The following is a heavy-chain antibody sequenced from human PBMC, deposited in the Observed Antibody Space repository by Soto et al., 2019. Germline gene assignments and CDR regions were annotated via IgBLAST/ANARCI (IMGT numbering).Heavy chain of an antibody. Sequence: SETLSLTCTISGGSISSCGYYWSWIRQHPGKGLEWIGYIYYSGSTYYNPSLKSRVTISVDTSKNQFSLKLSSVTAADTAVYYCARDRGSSSLTRYYYYGMDVWGQGTTVTVSS. CDR1: GGSISSCGYY. CDR3: ARDRGSSSLTRYYYYGMDV. CDR2: IYYSGST. V-gene: IGHV4-31*03. J-gene: IGHJ6*02. D-gene: IGHD6-6*01.